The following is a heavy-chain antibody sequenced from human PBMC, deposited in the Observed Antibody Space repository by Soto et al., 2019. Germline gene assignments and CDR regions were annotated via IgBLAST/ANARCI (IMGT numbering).Heavy chain of an antibody. Sequence: PGGSLRLSCAASGFTFSSYSMNWVRQAPGKGLEWVSSISSSSSYIYYADSVKGRFTISRDNAKNSLYLQMNSLRAEDTAVYYCARDKDSSEPGALGDPWGQGTLVTVSS. J-gene: IGHJ5*02. V-gene: IGHV3-21*01. D-gene: IGHD1-26*01. CDR3: ARDKDSSEPGALGDP. CDR2: ISSSSSYI. CDR1: GFTFSSYS.